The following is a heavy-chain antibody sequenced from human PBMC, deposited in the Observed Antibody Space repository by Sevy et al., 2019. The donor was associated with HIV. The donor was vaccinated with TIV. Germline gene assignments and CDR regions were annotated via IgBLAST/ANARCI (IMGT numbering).Heavy chain of an antibody. J-gene: IGHJ4*02. D-gene: IGHD3-9*01. Sequence: GGSLRLSCAASGFTFSNYGMRWVRQAPGKGLEWVAVIWYDGSNYDYADSVKGRFTVSRDNSKNTLYLEMKSLRPEDTALYFCAKDFDSIAMPAFPDNWGQGTLVTVSS. CDR1: GFTFSNYG. CDR2: IWYDGSNY. CDR3: AKDFDSIAMPAFPDN. V-gene: IGHV3-33*03.